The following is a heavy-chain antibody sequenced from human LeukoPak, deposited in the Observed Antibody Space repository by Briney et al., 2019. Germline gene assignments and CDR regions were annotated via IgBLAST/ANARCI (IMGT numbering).Heavy chain of an antibody. D-gene: IGHD6-19*01. Sequence: ASVKVSCKASGYTFTSYGISWVRRAPGQGLEWMGWISAYNGNTNYAQKLQGRVTMTTDTSTSTAYMELGSLRSDDTAVYYCARSLSIAVAGTPWDYWGQGTLVTVPS. V-gene: IGHV1-18*01. CDR1: GYTFTSYG. J-gene: IGHJ4*02. CDR2: ISAYNGNT. CDR3: ARSLSIAVAGTPWDY.